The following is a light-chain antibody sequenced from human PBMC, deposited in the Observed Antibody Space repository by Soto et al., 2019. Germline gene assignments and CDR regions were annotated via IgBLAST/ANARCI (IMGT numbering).Light chain of an antibody. J-gene: IGKJ1*01. CDR1: QDIRND. CDR2: AAS. V-gene: IGKV1-6*01. CDR3: LQDYNYPRT. Sequence: AIQMTQSPSSLSASVGDRVTITCRASQDIRNDLGWYQQNAGKAPKFLIYAASTLQSGVTSRFSGSGSGTEFTLTISSLQPDDFATYYCLQDYNYPRTFGQGTKVDI.